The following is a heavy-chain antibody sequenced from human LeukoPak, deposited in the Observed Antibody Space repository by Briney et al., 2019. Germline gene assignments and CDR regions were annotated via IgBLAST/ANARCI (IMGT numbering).Heavy chain of an antibody. CDR2: IWYDGSNK. V-gene: IGHV3-33*01. Sequence: GGSLRLSCAASGFTFSSYGMHWVRQAPGKGLEWVAVIWYDGSNKYYADSVKGRFTISRDNSKNTLYLQMNSLRAEDTAVYYCARERVGNYYYYYGMDVWGQGTTVTVSS. CDR1: GFTFSSYG. J-gene: IGHJ6*02. CDR3: ARERVGNYYYYYGMDV. D-gene: IGHD1-26*01.